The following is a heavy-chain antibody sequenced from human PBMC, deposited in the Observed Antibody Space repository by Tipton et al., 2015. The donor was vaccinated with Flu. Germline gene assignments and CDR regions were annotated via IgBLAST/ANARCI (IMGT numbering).Heavy chain of an antibody. CDR2: IGYGGAT. V-gene: IGHV3-69-1*01. J-gene: IGHJ4*02. CDR3: AKDRNGVGWPIFDS. Sequence: GSLRLSCAASGFIVSDYNMNWVRQAPGKGLEWVSFIGYGGATYYADSVKGRFTISRDNAKNSLYLQMNSLRVEDTAVYYCAKDRNGVGWPIFDSWGLGTLVTVSS. CDR1: GFIVSDYN. D-gene: IGHD6-19*01.